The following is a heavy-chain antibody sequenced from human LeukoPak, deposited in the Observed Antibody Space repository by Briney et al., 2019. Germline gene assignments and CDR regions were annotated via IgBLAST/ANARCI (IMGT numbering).Heavy chain of an antibody. CDR1: GFTFSTYG. V-gene: IGHV3-21*01. J-gene: IGHJ4*02. Sequence: GGSLRLSCAVSGFTFSTYGMSWVRQAPGKGLEWVSSISSSSSYIYYADSVKGRFTISRDNAKNSLYLQMNSLRAEDTAVYYCARDREGKLGYWGQGTLVTVSS. CDR2: ISSSSSYI. CDR3: ARDREGKLGY. D-gene: IGHD1-26*01.